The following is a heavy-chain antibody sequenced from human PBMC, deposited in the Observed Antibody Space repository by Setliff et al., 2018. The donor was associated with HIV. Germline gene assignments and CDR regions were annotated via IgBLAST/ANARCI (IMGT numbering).Heavy chain of an antibody. D-gene: IGHD2-15*01. J-gene: IGHJ3*02. Sequence: GGSLRLSCAASGFTFSSFGMHWVRQAPGKGLEWVAFIRFDGSHQFYRDSVKGRFTISRDNFKYTLSLQMNNLRPEDTAVYYCARGGFNHAFDIWGQGTMVTVSS. CDR2: IRFDGSHQ. V-gene: IGHV3-30*02. CDR3: ARGGFNHAFDI. CDR1: GFTFSSFG.